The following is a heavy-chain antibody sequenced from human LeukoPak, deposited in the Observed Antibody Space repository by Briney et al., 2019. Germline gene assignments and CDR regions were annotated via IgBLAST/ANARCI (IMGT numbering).Heavy chain of an antibody. D-gene: IGHD5-18*01. CDR2: IKQDGSEK. Sequence: GGSPRLSCAASGFTFSSYWMSWVRQAPGKGLEWVANIKQDGSEKYYVDSVKGRFTISRDNAKNSLYLQMNSLRAEDTAVYYCARMDVDTAMVFDYWGQGTLVTVSS. CDR3: ARMDVDTAMVFDY. V-gene: IGHV3-7*01. CDR1: GFTFSSYW. J-gene: IGHJ4*02.